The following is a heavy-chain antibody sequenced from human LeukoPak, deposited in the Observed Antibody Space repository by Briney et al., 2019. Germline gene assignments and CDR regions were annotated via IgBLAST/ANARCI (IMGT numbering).Heavy chain of an antibody. D-gene: IGHD6-19*01. CDR3: ARYSSGWYYFDY. V-gene: IGHV1-46*01. Sequence: ASVKVSCKASGYTFTSYYMHWVRQAPGQGLEWMGIINPSGGSTSYARKFQGRVTMTRDTSTSTVYMELSSLRSEDTAVYYCARYSSGWYYFDYWGQGTLVTVSS. CDR1: GYTFTSYY. J-gene: IGHJ4*02. CDR2: INPSGGST.